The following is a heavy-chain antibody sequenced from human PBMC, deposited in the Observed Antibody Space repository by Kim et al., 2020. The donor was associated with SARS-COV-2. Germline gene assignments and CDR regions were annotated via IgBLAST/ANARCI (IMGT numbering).Heavy chain of an antibody. D-gene: IGHD3-16*02. CDR3: ARELYKGALDI. Sequence: YGSYGDPVKGRFTTSRDSAKNALYLKMTRLRAEDTAVYYCARELYKGALDIWGQGTMVTVSS. V-gene: IGHV3-21*01. CDR2: YG. J-gene: IGHJ3*02.